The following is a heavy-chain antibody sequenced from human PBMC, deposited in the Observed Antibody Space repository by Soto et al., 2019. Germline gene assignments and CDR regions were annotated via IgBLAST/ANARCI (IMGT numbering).Heavy chain of an antibody. Sequence: QVQLVESGGGVVQPGRSLTLSCAASGFTFSHSGFHWVRQAPGKGLEWVIFISSDGNSQYYGDSVKGRFTISRDNSRNTLYLQMNSLRPEDTAVYYCAKDTPGTVSRWGQGTLVTVSS. D-gene: IGHD3-10*01. J-gene: IGHJ4*02. CDR1: GFTFSHSG. V-gene: IGHV3-30*18. CDR3: AKDTPGTVSR. CDR2: ISSDGNSQ.